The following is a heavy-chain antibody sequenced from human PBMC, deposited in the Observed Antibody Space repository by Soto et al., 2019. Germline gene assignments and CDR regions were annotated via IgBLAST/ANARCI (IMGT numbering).Heavy chain of an antibody. CDR3: AKSPRAYGSGSYLLDWFDP. CDR2: ISYDGSNK. V-gene: IGHV3-30*18. Sequence: QVQLVESGGGVVQPGRSLRLSCAASGFTFSSYGMHWVRQAPGKGLEWVAVISYDGSNKYYADSVKGRFTISRDNSKNTLYLQMNSLRAKDTAVYYCAKSPRAYGSGSYLLDWFDPWGQGTLVTVSS. CDR1: GFTFSSYG. D-gene: IGHD3-10*01. J-gene: IGHJ5*02.